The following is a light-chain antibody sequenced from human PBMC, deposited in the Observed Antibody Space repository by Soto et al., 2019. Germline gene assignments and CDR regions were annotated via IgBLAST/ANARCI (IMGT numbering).Light chain of an antibody. CDR3: QQYDKWPPLT. Sequence: EIVMTQSPATLSVSPGERATLSCRASQSIGGNLAWYQQKPGQAPRLLIYGAATRATGVPARFSGSGSGTEFSLTISSLQSEDFAVYCCQQYDKWPPLTFGGGTKVDIK. CDR2: GAA. V-gene: IGKV3-15*01. J-gene: IGKJ4*01. CDR1: QSIGGN.